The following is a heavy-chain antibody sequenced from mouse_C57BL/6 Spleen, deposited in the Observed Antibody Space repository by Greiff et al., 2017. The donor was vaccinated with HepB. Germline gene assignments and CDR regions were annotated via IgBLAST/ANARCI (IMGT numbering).Heavy chain of an antibody. V-gene: IGHV3-6*01. CDR3: AGTVSYAMDY. CDR1: GYSITSGYY. J-gene: IGHJ4*01. Sequence: EVQLQESGPGLVKPSQSLSLTCSVTGYSITSGYYWNWIRQFPGNKLEWMGYISYDGSNNYNPSLKNRISITRDTSKNQFFLKLNSVTTEDTATYYCAGTVSYAMDYWGQGTSVTVSS. CDR2: ISYDGSN. D-gene: IGHD1-1*01.